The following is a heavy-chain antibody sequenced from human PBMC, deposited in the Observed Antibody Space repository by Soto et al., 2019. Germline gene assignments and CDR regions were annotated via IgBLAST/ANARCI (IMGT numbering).Heavy chain of an antibody. V-gene: IGHV3-33*01. CDR1: GFTFSSYG. J-gene: IGHJ4*02. Sequence: QVQLVESGGGVVQPGRSLRLSCAASGFTFSSYGMHWVRQAPGKGLEWVAVIWYDGSNKYYADSVKGRFTIPRDNSKNTLYLQMNSLRAEDTAVYYCARGRSGSYYVDLYYFDYWGQGTLVTVSS. CDR2: IWYDGSNK. CDR3: ARGRSGSYYVDLYYFDY. D-gene: IGHD1-26*01.